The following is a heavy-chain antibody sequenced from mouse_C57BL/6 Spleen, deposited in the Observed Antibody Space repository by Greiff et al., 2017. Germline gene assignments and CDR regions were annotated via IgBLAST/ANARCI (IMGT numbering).Heavy chain of an antibody. CDR3: AAIYYDYDDEVSYAMDY. V-gene: IGHV1-52*01. Sequence: VQLQQPGAELVRPGSSVKLSCKASGYTFTSYWMHWVKQRPIQGLEWIGNIDPSDSETHYNQKFKDKATLTVDKSSSTAYMQLSSLTSEDSAVYYWAAIYYDYDDEVSYAMDYWGQGTSVTVSS. CDR2: IDPSDSET. D-gene: IGHD2-4*01. CDR1: GYTFTSYW. J-gene: IGHJ4*01.